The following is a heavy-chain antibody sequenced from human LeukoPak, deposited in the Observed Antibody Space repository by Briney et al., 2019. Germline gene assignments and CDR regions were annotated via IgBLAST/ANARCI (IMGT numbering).Heavy chain of an antibody. J-gene: IGHJ4*02. D-gene: IGHD3-22*01. Sequence: GGSLRLSCAASGFTFSSYGMHWVRQAPGKGLEWVAFIRYDGSNKYYADSVKGRFTISRDNSKNSLYLQMNRLKTEDTAVYYCARVSLAYYYDSSGYYGIDYWGQGTLVTVSS. CDR3: ARVSLAYYYDSSGYYGIDY. CDR1: GFTFSSYG. V-gene: IGHV3-30*02. CDR2: IRYDGSNK.